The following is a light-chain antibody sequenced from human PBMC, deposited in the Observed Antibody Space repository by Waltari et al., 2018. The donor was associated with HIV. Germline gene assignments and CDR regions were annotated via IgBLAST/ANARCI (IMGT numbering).Light chain of an antibody. CDR1: SSPVGTYNS. Sequence: QSALTQPASVSGSPGQSITLSCTGTSSPVGTYNSVSWYQQHPGKVPKLVIFDVTKRPSGVSDRFSGSKSGNTASLTISGLQAEDEADYYCCTYAVIVVFGGGTKLTVL. CDR3: CTYAVIVV. J-gene: IGLJ2*01. V-gene: IGLV2-23*02. CDR2: DVT.